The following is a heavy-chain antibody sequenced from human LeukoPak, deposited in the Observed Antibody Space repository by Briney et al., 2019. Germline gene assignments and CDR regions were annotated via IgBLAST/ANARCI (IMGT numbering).Heavy chain of an antibody. CDR1: GGTFSSYA. CDR3: ASDYDHRAFDI. D-gene: IGHD3-3*01. J-gene: IGHJ3*02. Sequence: SVKVSCKASGGTFSSYAINWVRQAPGQGLEWMGVTIPIFGTTNYAQKFQGRVTITADESTNTAYMELSSLGSEDTAVYYCASDYDHRAFDIWGQGTMVTVSS. V-gene: IGHV1-69*01. CDR2: TIPIFGTT.